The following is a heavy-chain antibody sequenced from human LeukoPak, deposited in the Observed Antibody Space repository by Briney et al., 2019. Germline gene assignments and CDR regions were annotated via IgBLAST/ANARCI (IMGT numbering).Heavy chain of an antibody. CDR3: AKTRDYYGSGNYYFDY. V-gene: IGHV3-23*01. D-gene: IGHD3-10*01. J-gene: IGHJ4*02. CDR1: GFTFSSYA. CDR2: ISGSGGST. Sequence: GGSLRLSCAASGFTFSSYAMSWVRQAPGKGLEWVSAISGSGGSTYYADSVKGRFTISRDNSKNTLYLQMNSLRAEDTAVYYCAKTRDYYGSGNYYFDYWGQGTLVTVSS.